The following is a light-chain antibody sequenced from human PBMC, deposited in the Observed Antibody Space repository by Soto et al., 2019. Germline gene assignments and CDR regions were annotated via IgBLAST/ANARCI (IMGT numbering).Light chain of an antibody. V-gene: IGLV1-51*01. CDR1: RSNIGHNF. Sequence: QAVVTQPPSLSATPGQRVTISCSGSRSNIGHNFVSWYQSLPGTVPKLLIYDNDKRPAGIRARFSGSKSGTSATLDISGLQSEDEADYYCATWDGSLSAVVFGGGTKLTVL. CDR3: ATWDGSLSAVV. J-gene: IGLJ2*01. CDR2: DND.